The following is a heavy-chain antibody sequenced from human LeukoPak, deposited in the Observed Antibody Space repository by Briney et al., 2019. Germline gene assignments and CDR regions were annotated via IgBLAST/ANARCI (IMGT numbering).Heavy chain of an antibody. V-gene: IGHV1-2*06. Sequence: GASVKVSCKASGYTFTGHYIHWVRQAPGQGLEWMGRLNPNSGNTEYTQKFMGRVTMTRDTSISTAYMELSGLTSDDTAIYYCARQRGLGYFDYWGQGVLGTVS. CDR2: LNPNSGNT. D-gene: IGHD2-15*01. J-gene: IGHJ4*02. CDR1: GYTFTGHY. CDR3: ARQRGLGYFDY.